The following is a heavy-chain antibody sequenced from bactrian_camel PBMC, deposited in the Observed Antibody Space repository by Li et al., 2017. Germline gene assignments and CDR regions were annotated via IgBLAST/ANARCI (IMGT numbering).Heavy chain of an antibody. Sequence: HVQLVESGGGSVQAGQSLRLSCAASGFRVSNNYCMGWFRQAPGKEREGVASIDSSGYTRYGDSVKGRFTISEDNAKSTLYLQMNRMKVRDTGIYYCAAGGSVGPHSYRWFWKGHYDYWGQGTQVTVS. CDR3: AAGGSVGPHSYRWFWKGHYDY. D-gene: IGHD1*01. V-gene: IGHV3S53*01. J-gene: IGHJ4*01. CDR2: IDSSGYT. CDR1: GFRVSNNYC.